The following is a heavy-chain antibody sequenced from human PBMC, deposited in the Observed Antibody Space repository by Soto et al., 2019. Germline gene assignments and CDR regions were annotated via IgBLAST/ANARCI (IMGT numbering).Heavy chain of an antibody. J-gene: IGHJ6*03. D-gene: IGHD4-4*01. CDR3: RSNSENYYYYYMDV. Sequence: EVQLVESGGGLVQPGRSLRLSCTASGFTFGDYAMSWFRQAPGKGLEWVGFIRSKAYGGTTEYAASVKGRFTISRDDSKRIAYLQMNSLKTEDTAVYYCRSNSENYYYYYMDVWGKGTTVTVSS. CDR2: IRSKAYGGTT. CDR1: GFTFGDYA. V-gene: IGHV3-49*03.